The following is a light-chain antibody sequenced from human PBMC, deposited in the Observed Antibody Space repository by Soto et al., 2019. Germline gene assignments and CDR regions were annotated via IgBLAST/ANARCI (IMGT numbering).Light chain of an antibody. CDR1: QSVSSTY. CDR3: QHYGSSPPYT. J-gene: IGKJ2*01. Sequence: EIVLTQSPGTLSLSPGQRVSLSCRASQSVSSTYLAWYQQKPGQAPRLLIYGAAYRATGIPDRFSGSRSGTDFTLTISRLEPEDFAVYYCQHYGSSPPYTFGQGTKLEIK. CDR2: GAA. V-gene: IGKV3-20*01.